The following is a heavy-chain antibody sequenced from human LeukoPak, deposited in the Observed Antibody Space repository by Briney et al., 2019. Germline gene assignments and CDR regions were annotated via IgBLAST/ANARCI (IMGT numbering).Heavy chain of an antibody. CDR3: ARAFSSGWSPYYYYYMDV. CDR1: GGSISSSSYY. Sequence: PSETLSLTCTVSGGSISSSSYYWGWIRQPPGKGLEWIGSIYYSGSTYYNPSLKSRVTISVDTSKNQFSLKLSSVTAADTAVYYCARAFSSGWSPYYYYYMDVWGKGTTVTISS. D-gene: IGHD6-19*01. J-gene: IGHJ6*03. V-gene: IGHV4-39*07. CDR2: IYYSGST.